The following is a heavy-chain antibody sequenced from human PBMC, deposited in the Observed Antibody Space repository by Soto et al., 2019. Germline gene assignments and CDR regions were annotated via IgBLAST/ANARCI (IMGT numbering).Heavy chain of an antibody. CDR3: AGTRVERYSGYARHKNYYYYGMDV. J-gene: IGHJ6*02. D-gene: IGHD5-12*01. Sequence: PGESLKISCKGSGYSFTSYWIGWVRQMPGKGLEWMGIIYPGDSDTRYSPSFQGQVTISADKSISTAYLQWSSLKASDTAMYYCAGTRVERYSGYARHKNYYYYGMDVWGQGTTVTVSS. V-gene: IGHV5-51*01. CDR2: IYPGDSDT. CDR1: GYSFTSYW.